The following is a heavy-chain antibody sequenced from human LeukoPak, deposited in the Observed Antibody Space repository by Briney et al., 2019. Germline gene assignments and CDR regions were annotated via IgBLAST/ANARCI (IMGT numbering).Heavy chain of an antibody. CDR3: ARRMYYYDPSGKHSGAFDI. J-gene: IGHJ3*02. V-gene: IGHV5-51*01. Sequence: GESLKISFTGSGYTFNTYWIAWVRQMPGKGLEWMGIIYPGDSDATYSPSFQGQVTMSVDKSTATAYLQWSSLRASDTAIYYCARRMYYYDPSGKHSGAFDIWGQGTVVTVSP. D-gene: IGHD3-22*01. CDR1: GYTFNTYW. CDR2: IYPGDSDA.